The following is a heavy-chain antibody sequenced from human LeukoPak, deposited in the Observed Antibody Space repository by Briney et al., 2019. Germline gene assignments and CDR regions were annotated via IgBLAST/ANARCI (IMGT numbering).Heavy chain of an antibody. CDR2: IKNKTNGGTT. V-gene: IGHV3-15*01. D-gene: IGHD2-2*01. Sequence: GGSLRLSCAASGFIFSSAWMTWVRQAPGKGLEWVGHIKNKTNGGTTDYAAPAKGRFIISRDDSKNTLYLQMNSLRTEDTAVYYCARGFCSGTSCYQGPFDFWGQGTLVTVSS. J-gene: IGHJ4*02. CDR1: GFIFSSAW. CDR3: ARGFCSGTSCYQGPFDF.